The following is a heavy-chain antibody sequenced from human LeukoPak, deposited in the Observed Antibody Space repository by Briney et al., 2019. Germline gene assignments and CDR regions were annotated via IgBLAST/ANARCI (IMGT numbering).Heavy chain of an antibody. J-gene: IGHJ5*02. CDR2: IIPIFGTA. Sequence: GASVTVSCKPSGGTFSSYAISWVRQAPGQGLEWMGGIIPIFGTANYAQKFQGRVKITTDESTSTAYMELSSLRSEDTAVYYCARDIVVVPAAGGRLFDPWGQGTLVTVSS. D-gene: IGHD2-2*01. CDR3: ARDIVVVPAAGGRLFDP. V-gene: IGHV1-69*05. CDR1: GGTFSSYA.